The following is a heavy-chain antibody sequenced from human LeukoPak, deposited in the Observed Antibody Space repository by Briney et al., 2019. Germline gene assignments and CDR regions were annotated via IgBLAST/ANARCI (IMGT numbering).Heavy chain of an antibody. Sequence: HSGGSLRLSCAASGFTFSSYSMNWVRQAPGKGLEWVSYISSSSSTIYYADSVKGRFAISRDNAKNSLYLQMNSLRAEDTAVYYCARGAETDTAIPYYFDYWGQGTLVTVSS. D-gene: IGHD5-18*01. J-gene: IGHJ4*02. V-gene: IGHV3-48*01. CDR1: GFTFSSYS. CDR2: ISSSSSTI. CDR3: ARGAETDTAIPYYFDY.